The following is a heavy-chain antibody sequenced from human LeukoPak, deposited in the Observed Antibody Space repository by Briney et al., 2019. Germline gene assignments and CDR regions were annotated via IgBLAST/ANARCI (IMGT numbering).Heavy chain of an antibody. CDR2: INPNSGGA. D-gene: IGHD6-13*01. CDR3: ARKSAGTEWFDP. J-gene: IGHJ5*02. V-gene: IGHV1-2*02. Sequence: EASVKVSCKASGYTITGYYMHWVRQAHGQGLEWMGWINPNSGGANYAQKFQGRVTMTRDTSISTAYMELSRLRSDDTAVYYCARKSAGTEWFDPWGQGTLVTVSS. CDR1: GYTITGYY.